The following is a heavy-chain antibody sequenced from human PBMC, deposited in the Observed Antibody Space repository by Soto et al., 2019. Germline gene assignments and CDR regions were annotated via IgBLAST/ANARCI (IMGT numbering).Heavy chain of an antibody. J-gene: IGHJ3*02. CDR1: GFTFSSYG. CDR3: ARDRDGTMIVKEEAFDI. CDR2: IWYDGSNK. D-gene: IGHD3-22*01. Sequence: QVQLVESGGGVVQPGRSLRLSCAASGFTFSSYGMHWVRQAPGKGLEWVAVIWYDGSNKYYADSVKGRFTISRDNSKNTLYLQMNSLRAEDTAVYYCARDRDGTMIVKEEAFDIWGQGTMVTVSS. V-gene: IGHV3-33*01.